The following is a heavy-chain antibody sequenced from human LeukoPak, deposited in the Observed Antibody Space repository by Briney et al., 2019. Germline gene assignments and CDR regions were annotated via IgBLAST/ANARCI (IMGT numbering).Heavy chain of an antibody. CDR1: GGTFSSQT. J-gene: IGHJ5*02. CDR3: ASGGGYSSSRNEWFDP. D-gene: IGHD6-6*01. V-gene: IGHV1-69*05. Sequence: EASVKVSCKASGGTFSSQTISWVRQAPGQGLEWMGRIIPIFGTANYAQKFQGRVTITTDESTSTAYMELSSLRSEDTAVYYCASGGGYSSSRNEWFDPWGKGTLVTVSS. CDR2: IIPIFGTA.